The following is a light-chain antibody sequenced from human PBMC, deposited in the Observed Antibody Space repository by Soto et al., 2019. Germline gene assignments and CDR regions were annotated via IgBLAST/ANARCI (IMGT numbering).Light chain of an antibody. CDR2: YAS. J-gene: IGKJ3*01. CDR1: QGIELS. CDR3: QEHYSGPPVA. V-gene: IGKV1-27*01. Sequence: DIQMTQSPSSLSASVGERVTITCRASQGIELSLAWYQQKPGKVPNLLFYYASTLQSGVPSRFRGSGSVTDFTPTITSLKPEDVATYYCQEHYSGPPVAFGPGTKVDV.